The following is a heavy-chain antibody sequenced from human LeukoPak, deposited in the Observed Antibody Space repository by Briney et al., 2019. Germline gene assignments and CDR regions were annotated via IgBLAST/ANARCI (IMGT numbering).Heavy chain of an antibody. Sequence: GGSLRLSCAASGFTFSSNEMNWVRQAPGRGLEWVSYISSSGSTIYYADSVKGRFTISRDNAKNSLYLQMNSLRAEATAVYYCAIERSGYHHWGQGTLVTVSS. V-gene: IGHV3-48*03. CDR2: ISSSGSTI. CDR1: GFTFSSNE. D-gene: IGHD3-3*01. CDR3: AIERSGYHH. J-gene: IGHJ5*02.